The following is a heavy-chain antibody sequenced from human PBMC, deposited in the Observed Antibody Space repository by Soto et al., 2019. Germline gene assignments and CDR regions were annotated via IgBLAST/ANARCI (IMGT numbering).Heavy chain of an antibody. CDR3: ARDVIAARGGFDY. D-gene: IGHD6-6*01. V-gene: IGHV3-21*01. CDR1: GFTFSSYS. CDR2: ISSSSSYI. J-gene: IGHJ4*02. Sequence: EVQLVESGGGLVKPGGSLRLSCAASGFTFSSYSMNWVRQAPGKGLEWVSSISSSSSYIYYADSVKGRFTISRDNAKNSLYLQMNSLRAEDTAVYYCARDVIAARGGFDYGGQGTLVTVSS.